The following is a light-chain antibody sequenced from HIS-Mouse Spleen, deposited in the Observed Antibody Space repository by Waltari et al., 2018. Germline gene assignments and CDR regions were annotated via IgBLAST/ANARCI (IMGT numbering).Light chain of an antibody. CDR1: ALPKKY. CDR2: GDS. J-gene: IGLJ2*01. Sequence: SYELTQPPSVSVSPGQTARITCSGAALPKKYAYWYQQKSGQAPVLVIYGDSKRPSGIPERFAGSSSGTMATLTISGAQVEDEADYYCYSTDSSGNHRVFGGGTKLTVL. CDR3: YSTDSSGNHRV. V-gene: IGLV3-10*01.